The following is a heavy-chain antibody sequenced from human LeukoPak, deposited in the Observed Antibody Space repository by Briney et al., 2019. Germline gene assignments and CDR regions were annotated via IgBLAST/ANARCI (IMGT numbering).Heavy chain of an antibody. Sequence: GGSLRLSCAASGFTFSSYWMHWVRQAPGKGLVWVSRINSDGSSTSYADSVKGRFTISRDTAKTTLYLQMNSLRAEDTAVYYCVREIVVVPRFYYYYGMDVWGQGTTVTVSS. CDR2: INSDGSST. V-gene: IGHV3-74*01. D-gene: IGHD2-2*01. CDR1: GFTFSSYW. J-gene: IGHJ6*02. CDR3: VREIVVVPRFYYYYGMDV.